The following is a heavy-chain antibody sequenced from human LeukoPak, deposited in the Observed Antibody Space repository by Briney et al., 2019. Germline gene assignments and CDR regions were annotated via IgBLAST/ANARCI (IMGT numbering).Heavy chain of an antibody. CDR1: GGSTSSSSYY. D-gene: IGHD3-22*01. Sequence: PSGTLSLTCTVSGGSTSSSSYYWGWIRQPPGKGLEWIGSIYYSGSTYYNPSLKSRVTISVDTSKNQFSLKLSSVTAADTAVYYCARHFGGDSSGYDDYWGQGTLVTVSS. CDR2: IYYSGST. V-gene: IGHV4-39*01. J-gene: IGHJ4*02. CDR3: ARHFGGDSSGYDDY.